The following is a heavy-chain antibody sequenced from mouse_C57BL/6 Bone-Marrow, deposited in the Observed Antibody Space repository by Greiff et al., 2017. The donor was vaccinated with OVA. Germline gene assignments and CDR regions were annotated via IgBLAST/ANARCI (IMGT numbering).Heavy chain of an antibody. CDR1: GFNIKDDY. J-gene: IGHJ4*01. Sequence: EVQLQQSGAELVRPGASVKLSCTASGFNIKDDYMHWVKQRPEQGLEWIGWIDPENGDTEYASKFQGKATITADTSSNTAYLQLSSLASEDTAVYYCTTGLLRLDYWGQGTSVTVSS. V-gene: IGHV14-4*01. CDR3: TTGLLRLDY. D-gene: IGHD2-3*01. CDR2: IDPENGDT.